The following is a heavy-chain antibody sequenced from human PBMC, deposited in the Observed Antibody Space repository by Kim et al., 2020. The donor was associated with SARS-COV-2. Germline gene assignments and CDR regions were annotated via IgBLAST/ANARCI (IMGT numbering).Heavy chain of an antibody. D-gene: IGHD3-10*01. CDR2: INHSGST. CDR1: GGSFSGYY. Sequence: SETLSLTCAVYGGSFSGYYWSWIRQPPGKGLEWIGEINHSGSTNYNPSLKSRVTISVDTSKNQFSLKLSSVTAADTGVYYCARDGSDGSRLNWFDPWGQGTLVTVSS. J-gene: IGHJ5*02. CDR3: ARDGSDGSRLNWFDP. V-gene: IGHV4-34*01.